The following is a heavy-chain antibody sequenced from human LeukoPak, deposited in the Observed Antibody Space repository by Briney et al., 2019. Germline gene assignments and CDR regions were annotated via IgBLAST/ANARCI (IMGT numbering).Heavy chain of an antibody. CDR1: GSTVSSNP. Sequence: GSLRLSCVASGSTVSSNPMSWVRQAPGKGLEWVSVTYSAGRSFFADSVKGRFTVSTDNSKTTLYLQMNSLRAEDTALYYCARTSPTVTTSSDLWGRGTLVTVSS. J-gene: IGHJ2*01. V-gene: IGHV3-53*01. CDR3: ARTSPTVTTSSDL. D-gene: IGHD4-17*01. CDR2: TYSAGRS.